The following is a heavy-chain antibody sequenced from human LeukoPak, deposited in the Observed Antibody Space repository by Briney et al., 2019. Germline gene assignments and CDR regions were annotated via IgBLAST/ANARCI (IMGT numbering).Heavy chain of an antibody. CDR2: INHSGST. CDR3: ARGVRIADY. CDR1: GGSFSSYY. D-gene: IGHD6-13*01. Sequence: SETLSLTCAVYGGSFSSYYWSWIRQSPGRGLEWIGEINHSGSTYYNPPLKSRVTISEDTSKNQFSLKLSSVTAADAAVYYCARGVRIADYWGQGTLVTVSS. V-gene: IGHV4-34*01. J-gene: IGHJ4*02.